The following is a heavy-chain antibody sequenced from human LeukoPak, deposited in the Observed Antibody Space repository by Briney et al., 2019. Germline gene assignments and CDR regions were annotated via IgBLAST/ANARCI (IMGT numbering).Heavy chain of an antibody. J-gene: IGHJ5*02. CDR2: IYYSGST. V-gene: IGHV4-59*01. CDR3: ARALIRPNWFDP. CDR1: GGSISSYY. Sequence: SETLSLTCTVSGGSISSYYWSRIRQPPGKGLEWIGYIYYSGSTNYNPSLKSRVTISVDTSKNQFSLKLSSVTAADTAVYYCARALIRPNWFDPWGQGTLVTVSS.